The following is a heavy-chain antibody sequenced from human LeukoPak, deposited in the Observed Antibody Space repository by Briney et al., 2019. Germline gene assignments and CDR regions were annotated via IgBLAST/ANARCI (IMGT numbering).Heavy chain of an antibody. V-gene: IGHV4-34*01. J-gene: IGHJ4*02. CDR2: INHSGST. D-gene: IGHD5-18*01. Sequence: SSETLSLTCTVSSGSISGYYWSWIRQPPGKGLEWIGEINHSGSTNYNPSLKSRVTISVDTSKNQFSLKLSSVTAADTAVYYCARRPYTAMVIYHKAGFDYWGQGTLVTVSS. CDR1: SGSISGYY. CDR3: ARRPYTAMVIYHKAGFDY.